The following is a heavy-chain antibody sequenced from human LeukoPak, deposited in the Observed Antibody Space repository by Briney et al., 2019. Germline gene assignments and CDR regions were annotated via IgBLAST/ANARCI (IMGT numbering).Heavy chain of an antibody. CDR3: ARDPVGAIGYGMDV. V-gene: IGHV3-66*01. D-gene: IGHD1-26*01. J-gene: IGHJ6*02. Sequence: GGSLRLSCAASGFTVSSNYMSWVRQAPGKGLECVSVIYSGGSTYYADSVKGRFTISRDTSKNTLYLQMNSLRAEDTAVYYCARDPVGAIGYGMDVWGQGTTVTVSS. CDR1: GFTVSSNY. CDR2: IYSGGST.